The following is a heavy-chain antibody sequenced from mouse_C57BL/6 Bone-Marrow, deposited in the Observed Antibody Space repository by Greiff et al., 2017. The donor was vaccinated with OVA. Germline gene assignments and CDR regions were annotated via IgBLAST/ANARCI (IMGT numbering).Heavy chain of an antibody. CDR3: ARWLYYFDY. V-gene: IGHV1-81*01. CDR2: IYPRSGNT. Sequence: VHLVESGAELARPGASVKLSCKASGYTFTSYGISWVKQRTGQGLEWIGEIYPRSGNTYYNEKFKGKATLTADKSSSTAYMELRSLTSEDSAVYFCARWLYYFDYWGQGTTLTVSS. J-gene: IGHJ2*01. CDR1: GYTFTSYG. D-gene: IGHD2-2*01.